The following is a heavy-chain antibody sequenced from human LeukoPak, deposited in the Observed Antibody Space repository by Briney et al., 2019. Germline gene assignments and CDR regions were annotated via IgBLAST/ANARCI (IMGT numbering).Heavy chain of an antibody. CDR3: ARDRGVVVAATDDY. J-gene: IGHJ4*02. CDR2: ISSSSSYI. V-gene: IGHV3-21*01. D-gene: IGHD2-15*01. CDR1: GFTFNSYE. Sequence: GGTLRLSCAASGFTFNSYEMNWVRQAPGKGLGWVSSISSSSSYIYYADSVKGRFTISRDNAKNSLYLQMNSLRAEDTAVYYCARDRGVVVAATDDYWGQGTLVTVSS.